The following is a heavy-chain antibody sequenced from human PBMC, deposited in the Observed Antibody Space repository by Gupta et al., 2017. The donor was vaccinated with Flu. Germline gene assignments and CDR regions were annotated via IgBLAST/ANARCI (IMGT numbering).Heavy chain of an antibody. D-gene: IGHD2-2*01. CDR2: IYYSGST. Sequence: QLQLQESGPGLVKPSETLSLTCTVSGGPISSSSYYWGWISQPPGKGLEWIGSIYYSGSTYYNPSLKSRVTISVDTSKNQFSLKLSSVTAADTAVYYCARTDIVVVPAATSNWFDPWGQGTLVTVSS. CDR3: ARTDIVVVPAATSNWFDP. V-gene: IGHV4-39*01. CDR1: GGPISSSSYY. J-gene: IGHJ5*02.